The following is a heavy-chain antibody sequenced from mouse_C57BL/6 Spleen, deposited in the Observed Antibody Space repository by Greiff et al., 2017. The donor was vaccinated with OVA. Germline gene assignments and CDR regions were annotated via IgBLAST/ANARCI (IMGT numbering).Heavy chain of an antibody. CDR3: ARSGYGSSWAWFAY. Sequence: VQLQQSGAELVKPGASVKLSCKASGYTFTSYWMHWVKQRPGQGLEWIGMIHPNSGSTNYNEKFKSKATLTVDKSSSTAYMQLSSLTSEDSAVYYCARSGYGSSWAWFAYWGQGTLVTVSA. CDR2: IHPNSGST. CDR1: GYTFTSYW. V-gene: IGHV1-64*01. J-gene: IGHJ3*01. D-gene: IGHD1-1*01.